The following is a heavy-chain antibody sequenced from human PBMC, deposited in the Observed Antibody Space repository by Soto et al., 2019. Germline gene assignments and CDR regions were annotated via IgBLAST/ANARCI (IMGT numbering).Heavy chain of an antibody. J-gene: IGHJ3*01. CDR3: ARDPNGDYLGAFDF. Sequence: EVQLLEPGGGLVQPGGSLRLSCAASGFTFSSFFMSWVRQAPGKGLDWVSGIGANGGGTYYADSVKGRIIISRDNSKNTPYLPMNSLRAEDTAVYYCARDPNGDYLGAFDFWGQKTMVTVSS. V-gene: IGHV3-23*01. CDR2: IGANGGGT. CDR1: GFTFSSFF. D-gene: IGHD4-17*01.